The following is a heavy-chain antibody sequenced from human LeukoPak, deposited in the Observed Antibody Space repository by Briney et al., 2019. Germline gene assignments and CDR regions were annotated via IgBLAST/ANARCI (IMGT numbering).Heavy chain of an antibody. CDR1: GYTFTNYG. CDR3: ARADYDILTGPQSKYYYYYYMDV. Sequence: GASVKVSCKASGYTFTNYGISWVRQAPGQGLEWMGWISANNGNRNYALKLQDRVSMTTDTSTSTAYMELRSLRSDDTAVYYCARADYDILTGPQSKYYYYYYMDVWGKGTTVTVSS. CDR2: ISANNGNR. J-gene: IGHJ6*03. V-gene: IGHV1-18*01. D-gene: IGHD3-9*01.